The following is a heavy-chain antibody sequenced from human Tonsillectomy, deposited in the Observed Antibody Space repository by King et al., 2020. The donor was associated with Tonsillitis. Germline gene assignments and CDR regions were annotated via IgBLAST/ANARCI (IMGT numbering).Heavy chain of an antibody. V-gene: IGHV3-73*01. CDR3: TRQFPYSSRWFENWFDP. J-gene: IGHJ5*02. D-gene: IGHD6-13*01. Sequence: VQLVESGGGLVQPGGSLKLSCAASGFTFSGSAMHWVRQASGKGLEWVGRIRSKAKSYATAYAAAVKDRFTISRDDSKNTADLQMNSLKTDDTAVYYCTRQFPYSSRWFENWFDPWGQGTLVTVSS. CDR1: GFTFSGSA. CDR2: IRSKAKSYAT.